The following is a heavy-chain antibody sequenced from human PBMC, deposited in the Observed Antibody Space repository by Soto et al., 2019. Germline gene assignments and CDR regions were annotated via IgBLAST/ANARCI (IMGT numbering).Heavy chain of an antibody. CDR2: IIPIFGTA. V-gene: IGHV1-69*06. Sequence: SVKVSCKASGGTFSSYAISWVRQAPGQGLEWMGGIIPIFGTANYAQKFQGRVTITADKSTSTAYMELSSLRSEDTAVYYCASLRYYYDRSGYPIPPAPFGYRGQGTLVTVSS. CDR1: GGTFSSYA. D-gene: IGHD3-22*01. J-gene: IGHJ4*02. CDR3: ASLRYYYDRSGYPIPPAPFGY.